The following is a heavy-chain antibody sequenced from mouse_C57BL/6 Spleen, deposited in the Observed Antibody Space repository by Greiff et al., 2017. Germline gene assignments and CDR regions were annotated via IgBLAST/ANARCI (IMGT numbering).Heavy chain of an antibody. CDR3: ALYYYGSSQFAY. Sequence: VQLQQSGAELVKPGASVKLSCTASGFNIKDYYMHWVKQRTEQGLEWIGRIDPEDGETKYAPKFQGKATITADPSSNTAYLQLSSLTSEDTAVYYCALYYYGSSQFAYWGQGTLVTVSA. CDR1: GFNIKDYY. D-gene: IGHD1-1*01. V-gene: IGHV14-2*01. CDR2: IDPEDGET. J-gene: IGHJ3*01.